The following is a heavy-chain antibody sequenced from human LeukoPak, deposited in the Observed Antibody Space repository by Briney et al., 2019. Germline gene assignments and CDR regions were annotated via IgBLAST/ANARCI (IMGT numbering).Heavy chain of an antibody. D-gene: IGHD4-11*01. CDR1: GYTFTAYD. CDR2: IKPGNGVT. V-gene: IGHV1-2*02. Sequence: ASVKVSCKTSGYTFTAYDLHWVRQAPEQGPEWLGWIKPGNGVTRYAQKFQGRVTITSDTSITTAYMELSSLKSDDTGVYYCAKDNYPYGSFDFWGQGALVTVSS. CDR3: AKDNYPYGSFDF. J-gene: IGHJ4*02.